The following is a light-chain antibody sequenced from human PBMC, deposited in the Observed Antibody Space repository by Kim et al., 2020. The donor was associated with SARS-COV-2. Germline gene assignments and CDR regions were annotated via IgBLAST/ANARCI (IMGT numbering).Light chain of an antibody. CDR3: HSRDSSGNHVV. Sequence: SSELTQDPAVSVALGQTVRITCQGDSLRSYYASWYQQKPGQAHVLVIYGKNNRPSGIPDRFSGSSSGNTASLTITGAQAEDEADYYCHSRDSSGNHVVFG. CDR1: SLRSYY. V-gene: IGLV3-19*01. CDR2: GKN. J-gene: IGLJ2*01.